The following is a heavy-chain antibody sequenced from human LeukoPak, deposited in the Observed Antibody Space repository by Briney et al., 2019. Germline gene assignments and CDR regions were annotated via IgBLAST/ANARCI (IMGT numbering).Heavy chain of an antibody. CDR1: GGTFSSYA. V-gene: IGHV1-69*04. CDR2: IIPIFGIA. J-gene: IGHJ5*02. Sequence: SVKVSCKASGGTFSSYAISRVRQAPGQGLEWMGRIIPIFGIANYAQKFQGRVTITADKSTSTAYMELSSLRSEDTAVYYCAQQLVPCDPTNCRGGFDPWGQGTLVTVSS. CDR3: AQQLVPCDPTNCRGGFDP. D-gene: IGHD6-13*01.